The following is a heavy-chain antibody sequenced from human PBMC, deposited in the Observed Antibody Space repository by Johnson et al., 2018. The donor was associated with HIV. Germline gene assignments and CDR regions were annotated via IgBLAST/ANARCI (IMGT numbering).Heavy chain of an antibody. D-gene: IGHD6-19*01. CDR2: VSYDGSDK. Sequence: QVQLVESGGGVVQPGRSLRLSCAASGFTFTSYAMHWVRQAPGEGLEWVAVVSYDGSDKYYADSVKGRFTISRDNSKNTLYLQMNSLRAEDTAVYYCAKRGSGWPSDAFDIWGQGTMVTVSS. V-gene: IGHV3-30*04. J-gene: IGHJ3*02. CDR3: AKRGSGWPSDAFDI. CDR1: GFTFTSYA.